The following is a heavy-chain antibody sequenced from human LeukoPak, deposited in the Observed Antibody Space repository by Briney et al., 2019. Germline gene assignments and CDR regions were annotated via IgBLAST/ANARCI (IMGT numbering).Heavy chain of an antibody. CDR1: GFTVSSNF. Sequence: PGGSLRLSCAASGFTVSSNFMSWVRQAPGKGLEWVSYISSSSSTIYYADSVKGRFTISRDNAKNSLYLQMNSLRAEDTAVYYCARDWPRTLQSDAFDIWGQGTMVTVSS. CDR3: ARDWPRTLQSDAFDI. V-gene: IGHV3-48*01. CDR2: ISSSSSTI. J-gene: IGHJ3*02. D-gene: IGHD4-11*01.